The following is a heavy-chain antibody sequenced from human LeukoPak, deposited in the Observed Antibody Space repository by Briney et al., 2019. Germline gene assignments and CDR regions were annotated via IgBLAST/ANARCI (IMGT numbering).Heavy chain of an antibody. CDR3: ARGSDFWSGYYGLGAVRPRTPNYWYFDL. V-gene: IGHV4-61*01. Sequence: KPSETLSLTCTVSGGSVSSGSYYWSWIRQPPGKGLEWIGYIYYSGSTNYNPSLKSRVTISVDTSKNQFSLKLSSVTAADTAVYYCARGSDFWSGYYGLGAVRPRTPNYWYFDLWGRGTLVTVSS. CDR1: GGSVSSGSYY. CDR2: IYYSGST. D-gene: IGHD3-3*01. J-gene: IGHJ2*01.